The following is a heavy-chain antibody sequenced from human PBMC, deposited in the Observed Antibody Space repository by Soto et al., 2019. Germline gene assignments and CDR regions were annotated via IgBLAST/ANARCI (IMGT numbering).Heavy chain of an antibody. Sequence: QITLKESGPTLVKPTQTLTLTCTFSGFSLNTSGVGVGWIRQPPGKALEWLALIYWDDDKRYSPSLKSRLTITKDTSNNQAVLTMTNMDPVDTATYYCARIGYCSSSSCYLDWYFDLWGRGTLVTVSS. CDR2: IYWDDDK. CDR3: ARIGYCSSSSCYLDWYFDL. CDR1: GFSLNTSGVG. J-gene: IGHJ2*01. V-gene: IGHV2-5*02. D-gene: IGHD2-2*01.